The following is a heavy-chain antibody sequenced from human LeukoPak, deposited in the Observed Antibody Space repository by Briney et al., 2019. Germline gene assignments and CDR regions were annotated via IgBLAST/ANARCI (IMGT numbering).Heavy chain of an antibody. CDR2: IKQDGSEK. Sequence: GGSLRLSCAASGFTFSSYWMSWVRQAPGKGLEWVANIKQDGSEKYYVDSVKGRFTISRDNAKNSLYLQMNSLRAEDTAVYYCARVGRGYDFWSGYYWSYYFDYWGQGTLVTVSS. J-gene: IGHJ4*02. CDR3: ARVGRGYDFWSGYYWSYYFDY. V-gene: IGHV3-7*01. CDR1: GFTFSSYW. D-gene: IGHD3-3*01.